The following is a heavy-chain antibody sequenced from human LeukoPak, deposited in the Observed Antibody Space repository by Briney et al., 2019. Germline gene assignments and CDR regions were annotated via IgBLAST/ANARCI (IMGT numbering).Heavy chain of an antibody. V-gene: IGHV1-46*01. J-gene: IGHJ3*02. D-gene: IGHD2-2*01. Sequence: GASVKVSCKASGYTFTSYYMRWVRQAPGQGLEWMGIINPSGGSTSYAQKFQGRVTMTRDTSTSTVYMELSSLRSEDTAVYYCTRDIVVVPAASEAFDIWGQGTMVTVSS. CDR1: GYTFTSYY. CDR3: TRDIVVVPAASEAFDI. CDR2: INPSGGST.